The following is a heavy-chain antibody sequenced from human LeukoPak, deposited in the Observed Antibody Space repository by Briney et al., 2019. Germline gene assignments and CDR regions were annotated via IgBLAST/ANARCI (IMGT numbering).Heavy chain of an antibody. CDR3: ARDREYSSSPGVGYNWFDP. J-gene: IGHJ5*02. CDR2: INHSGST. Sequence: PSETLSLTCAVYGGSFSGYYWSWIRQPPGKGLEWIGEINHSGSTNYNPSLKSRVTISVDTSKNQFSLKLSSVTAADTAVYYCARDREYSSSPGVGYNWFDPWGQGTLVTVSS. D-gene: IGHD6-6*01. CDR1: GGSFSGYY. V-gene: IGHV4-34*01.